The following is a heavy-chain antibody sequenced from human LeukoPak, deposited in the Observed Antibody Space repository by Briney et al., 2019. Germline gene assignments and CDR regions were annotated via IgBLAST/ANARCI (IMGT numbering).Heavy chain of an antibody. CDR2: IWYDGSNK. CDR3: ARRGYSYGYYYYYYYMDV. Sequence: GRSLRLSCAASGFTFSSYGMHWVRQAPGKGLEWVAVIWYDGSNKYYADSVKGRFTISRDNSKNTLYLQMNSLRAEDTAVYYCARRGYSYGYYYYYYYMDVWGKGTTVTVSS. D-gene: IGHD5-18*01. CDR1: GFTFSSYG. J-gene: IGHJ6*03. V-gene: IGHV3-33*01.